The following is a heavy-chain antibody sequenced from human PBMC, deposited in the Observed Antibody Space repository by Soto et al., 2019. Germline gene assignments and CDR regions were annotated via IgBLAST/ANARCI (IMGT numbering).Heavy chain of an antibody. CDR3: ATANTPYAFDM. CDR2: ISWNSGTI. CDR1: GFTFSSYS. J-gene: IGHJ3*02. V-gene: IGHV3-48*04. Sequence: PGGSLRLSCAASGFTFSSYSMNWVRQAPGKGLEWVSGISWNSGTIGYADSVKGRFTISRDNAKNSLFLQMSGLRVEDTAVYYCATANTPYAFDMWGQGTMVTVSS.